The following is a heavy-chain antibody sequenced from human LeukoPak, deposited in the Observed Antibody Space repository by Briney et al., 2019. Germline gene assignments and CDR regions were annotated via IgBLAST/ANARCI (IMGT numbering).Heavy chain of an antibody. CDR1: GFTFSSSA. Sequence: GGSLRLSCAASGFTFSSSAMTWVRQAPGEGLEWVSTISGSSYTTFYADSVQGRFTISRDNSRNTLYLQMNSLRAEDTAVYYCAKYRITMVRGVIPPDFDYWGQGTLVTVSS. J-gene: IGHJ4*02. CDR3: AKYRITMVRGVIPPDFDY. V-gene: IGHV3-23*01. D-gene: IGHD3-10*01. CDR2: ISGSSYTT.